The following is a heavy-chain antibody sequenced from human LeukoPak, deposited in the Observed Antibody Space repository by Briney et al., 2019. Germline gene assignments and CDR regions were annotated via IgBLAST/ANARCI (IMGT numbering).Heavy chain of an antibody. CDR3: ARGAGDRWSGSSHAFDI. CDR2: IYYSGST. V-gene: IGHV4-39*01. D-gene: IGHD1-26*01. CDR1: GGSISSSSYY. Sequence: SETLSLTCTVSGGSISSSSYYWGWIRQPPGKGLEWIGSIYYSGSTYYNPSLKSRVTISVDTSKNQFSLKLSSVTAADTAVYYCARGAGDRWSGSSHAFDIWGQGTMVTVSS. J-gene: IGHJ3*02.